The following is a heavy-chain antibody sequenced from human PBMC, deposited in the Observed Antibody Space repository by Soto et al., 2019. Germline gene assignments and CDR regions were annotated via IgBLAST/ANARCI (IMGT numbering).Heavy chain of an antibody. J-gene: IGHJ6*02. CDR3: ARLGGRVLDRVLLWFGELSDGMDV. D-gene: IGHD3-10*01. CDR2: IYYSGST. Sequence: SETLSLTCTVSGGSISSSSYYWGWIRQPPGKGLEWIGSIYYSGSTYYNPSLKSRVTISVDTSKNQFSLKLSSVTAADTAVYYCARLGGRVLDRVLLWFGELSDGMDVWGQGTTVTVSS. V-gene: IGHV4-39*01. CDR1: GGSISSSSYY.